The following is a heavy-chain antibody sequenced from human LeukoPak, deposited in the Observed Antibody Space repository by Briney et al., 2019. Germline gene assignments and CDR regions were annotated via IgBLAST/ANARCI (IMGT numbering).Heavy chain of an antibody. CDR3: ARGLGYCTSTTCLLPFDY. CDR2: IYSGGST. J-gene: IGHJ4*02. V-gene: IGHV3-53*01. CDR1: GFTVSSNY. D-gene: IGHD2-2*01. Sequence: GGSLRLSCAASGFTVSSNYMSWVRQAPGKGLEWVSVIYSGGSTYYADSVKGRFTVSRDNSKNTLYLQMNSLRAEDTAMYYCARGLGYCTSTTCLLPFDYWGQGTLVTVSS.